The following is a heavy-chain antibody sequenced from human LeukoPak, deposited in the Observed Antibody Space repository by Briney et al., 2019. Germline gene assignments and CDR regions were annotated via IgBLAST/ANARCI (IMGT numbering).Heavy chain of an antibody. CDR1: GFTFSSYG. CDR3: AKDEGTQYYFDY. J-gene: IGHJ4*02. V-gene: IGHV3-30*02. D-gene: IGHD1-1*01. Sequence: PGGSLRLSCAASGFTFSSYGMHWVRQAPGKGLEWVAFIRYDGSNKYYADSVKGRFTISRDNSKNTLYLQMNSLRAEDTAVYYCAKDEGTQYYFDYWGQGTLVTVSS. CDR2: IRYDGSNK.